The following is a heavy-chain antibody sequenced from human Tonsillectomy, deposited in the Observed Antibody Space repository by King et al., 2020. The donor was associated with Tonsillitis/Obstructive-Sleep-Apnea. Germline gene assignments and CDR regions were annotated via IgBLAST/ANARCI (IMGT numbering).Heavy chain of an antibody. J-gene: IGHJ5*02. V-gene: IGHV1-46*01. CDR3: ARDLGGYCSSGSCFYNLFDP. Sequence: QLVQSGAEVKKPGASVKVSCKASGYTFTNYYMHWVRQAPGQGLEWMGIINPSGGSTTYAQKFQGRVTMTREKSTSTVYMELSSLRSGDTAVYYCARDLGGYCSSGSCFYNLFDPWGQGTLVTVSP. CDR1: GYTFTNYY. CDR2: INPSGGST. D-gene: IGHD2-15*01.